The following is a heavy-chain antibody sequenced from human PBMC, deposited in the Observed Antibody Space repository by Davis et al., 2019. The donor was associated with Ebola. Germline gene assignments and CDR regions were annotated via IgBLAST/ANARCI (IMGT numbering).Heavy chain of an antibody. Sequence: GGSLRLSCAASGFTFSSYGMHWVRQAPGKGLEWVSYISSSSSYTNYADSVKGRFTISRDNAKSSLYLQMNSLRAEDTAVYYCARVHLWFGELLSNWFDPWGQGTLVTVSS. J-gene: IGHJ5*02. CDR3: ARVHLWFGELLSNWFDP. CDR1: GFTFSSYG. CDR2: ISSSSSYT. D-gene: IGHD3-10*01. V-gene: IGHV3-21*05.